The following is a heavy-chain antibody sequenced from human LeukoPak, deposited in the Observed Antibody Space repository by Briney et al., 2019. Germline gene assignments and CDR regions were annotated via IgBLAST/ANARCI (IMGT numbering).Heavy chain of an antibody. Sequence: SETLSLTCTVSGGSISSSSYYWGWIRQPPGKGLEWIGSIYYSGSTYYNPSLKSRVTISVDTSKNQFSLKLSSVTAADTAVYYCARAARVCSGGSCYSGWYFDLWGRGTLVTVSS. D-gene: IGHD2-15*01. CDR1: GGSISSSSYY. CDR3: ARAARVCSGGSCYSGWYFDL. V-gene: IGHV4-39*07. CDR2: IYYSGST. J-gene: IGHJ2*01.